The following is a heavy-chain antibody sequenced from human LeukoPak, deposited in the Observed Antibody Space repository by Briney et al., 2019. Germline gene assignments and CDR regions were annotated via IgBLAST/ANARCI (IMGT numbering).Heavy chain of an antibody. CDR3: ARHLSRYSGSFNFDY. V-gene: IGHV4-59*08. Sequence: SETLSLTCAVYGGSFSGYYWSWIRQPPGKGLEWIGYIYYSGSTNYNPSLKSRVTISVDTSKNQFSLKLSSVTAADTAVYYCARHLSRYSGSFNFDYWGRGTLVTVSS. J-gene: IGHJ4*02. D-gene: IGHD1-26*01. CDR1: GGSFSGYY. CDR2: IYYSGST.